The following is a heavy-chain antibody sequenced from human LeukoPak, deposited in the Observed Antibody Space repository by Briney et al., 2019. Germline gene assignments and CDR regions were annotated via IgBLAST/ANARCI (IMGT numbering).Heavy chain of an antibody. Sequence: SVKVSCKASGGTISTYVITWVRQAPGQGLEWMGGIIPMSGTANYAQKFQGRVTITTDESTSTAYMELSSLRSEDTAVYYCARYRIAAAGTGVDYWGQGTLVTVSS. V-gene: IGHV1-69*05. J-gene: IGHJ4*02. D-gene: IGHD6-13*01. CDR1: GGTISTYV. CDR2: IIPMSGTA. CDR3: ARYRIAAAGTGVDY.